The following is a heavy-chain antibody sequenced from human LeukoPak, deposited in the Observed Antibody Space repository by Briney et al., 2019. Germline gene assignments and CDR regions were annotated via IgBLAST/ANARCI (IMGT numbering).Heavy chain of an antibody. D-gene: IGHD3-22*01. CDR1: GYTFTGYY. Sequence: ASVKVSCKASGYTFTGYYMHWVRQAPGQGLEWMGWINTNTGNPTYAQGFTGRFVFSLDTSVSTAYLQISSLKAEDTAVYYCARDWLTGDSSGYYGSSAFDIWGQGTMVTVSS. CDR3: ARDWLTGDSSGYYGSSAFDI. J-gene: IGHJ3*02. V-gene: IGHV7-4-1*02. CDR2: INTNTGNP.